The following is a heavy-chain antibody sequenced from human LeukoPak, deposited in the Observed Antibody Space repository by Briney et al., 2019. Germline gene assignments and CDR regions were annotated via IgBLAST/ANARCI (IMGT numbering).Heavy chain of an antibody. CDR3: ARASMGGRDYHLDS. Sequence: PGGSLRLSCAASGFTFSSYWMTWVRQAPGKGLEWVANIKTDGSHTYYVDFVKGRFTISRDNAKNLLFLQLGSLRADGTGVYYCARASMGGRDYHLDSWGKGTLVTASS. CDR2: IKTDGSHT. CDR1: GFTFSSYW. D-gene: IGHD4/OR15-4a*01. V-gene: IGHV3-7*01. J-gene: IGHJ4*02.